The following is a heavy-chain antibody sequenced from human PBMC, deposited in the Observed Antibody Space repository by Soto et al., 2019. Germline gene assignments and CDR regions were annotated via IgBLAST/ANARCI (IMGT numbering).Heavy chain of an antibody. V-gene: IGHV4-59*01. CDR2: IYYGGGT. CDR3: ASQYYYDSSGSQTFDY. Sequence: SETLSLTCTVSGGSISSYYWNWIRQPPEKGLEWIGDIYYGGGTNYNPSLKSRVTLSVDTSKNQFSLKLSSVTAADTALYYCASQYYYDSSGSQTFDYWGQGTQVTVSS. CDR1: GGSISSYY. D-gene: IGHD3-22*01. J-gene: IGHJ4*02.